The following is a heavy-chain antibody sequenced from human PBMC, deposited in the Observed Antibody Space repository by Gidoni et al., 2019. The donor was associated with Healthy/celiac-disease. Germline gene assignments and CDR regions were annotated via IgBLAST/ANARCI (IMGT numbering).Heavy chain of an antibody. CDR2: IYYSGST. Sequence: QVQLQESGPGLVKPSQTLSLTCTFPGGSISSGGYYWSWIRQHPGKGREWIGYIYYSGSTHYNPSLKSRVTISVDTSKNQFSLKLSSVTAADTAVYYCARGEIVVVPAALDYWGQGTLVTVSS. J-gene: IGHJ4*02. CDR3: ARGEIVVVPAALDY. CDR1: GGSISSGGYY. V-gene: IGHV4-31*03. D-gene: IGHD2-2*01.